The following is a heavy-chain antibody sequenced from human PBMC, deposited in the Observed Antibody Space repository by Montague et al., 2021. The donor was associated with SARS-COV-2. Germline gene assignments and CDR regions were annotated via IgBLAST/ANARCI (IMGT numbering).Heavy chain of an antibody. V-gene: IGHV3-48*03. Sequence: SLRLSCAASGFTFSIFEMNWVRQAPGKGLEWVAYISSGGETIYYADSVKGRFTISRDDAKNSLYLQMNSLRVEDTALYYCARDVRANPRPEYFQYWGQGTLVTVSS. CDR1: GFTFSIFE. D-gene: IGHD1-14*01. CDR2: ISSGGETI. CDR3: ARDVRANPRPEYFQY. J-gene: IGHJ1*01.